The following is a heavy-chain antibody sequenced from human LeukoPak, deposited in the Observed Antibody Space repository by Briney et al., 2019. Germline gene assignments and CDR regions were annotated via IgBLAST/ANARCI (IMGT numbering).Heavy chain of an antibody. V-gene: IGHV1-3*01. CDR2: INAGNGNT. CDR3: ALQGVRGVSYYFDY. Sequence: APVKVSCKASGYTFTSYAIHWVRQAPGQSLEWMGWINAGNGNTKYSQKFQGRVTITRDTSASTAYMELSSLRSEDTAVYYCALQGVRGVSYYFDYWGQGTLVTVSS. D-gene: IGHD3-10*01. CDR1: GYTFTSYA. J-gene: IGHJ4*02.